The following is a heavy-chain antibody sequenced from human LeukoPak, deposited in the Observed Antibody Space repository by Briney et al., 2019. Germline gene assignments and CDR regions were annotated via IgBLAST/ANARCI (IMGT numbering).Heavy chain of an antibody. D-gene: IGHD1-1*01. CDR3: ARTGTTGFTWIDH. J-gene: IGHJ5*02. Sequence: SETLSLTCSVSGGSISSYYWSWIRQPPGKGLEWIGYIYYSGSTNYHPSLKSRATISVDTSRNHFSLKLSSMTAADTAVYYCARTGTTGFTWIDHWGQGTLVTVSS. V-gene: IGHV4-59*01. CDR2: IYYSGST. CDR1: GGSISSYY.